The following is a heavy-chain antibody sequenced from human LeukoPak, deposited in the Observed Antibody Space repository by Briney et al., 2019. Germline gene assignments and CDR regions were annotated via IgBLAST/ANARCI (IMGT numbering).Heavy chain of an antibody. D-gene: IGHD3-3*01. J-gene: IGHJ4*02. V-gene: IGHV3-30*04. CDR3: AREMRGYYPHY. CDR2: VAHDGSFT. Sequence: GGSLRLSCAASGFRLSDYAMNWVRQAPGKGLEWMAIVAHDGSFTSYADSVKGRFSITRDDSTLYLEMNSLRVEDTALYYCAREMRGYYPHYWGQGTLLTVSS. CDR1: GFRLSDYA.